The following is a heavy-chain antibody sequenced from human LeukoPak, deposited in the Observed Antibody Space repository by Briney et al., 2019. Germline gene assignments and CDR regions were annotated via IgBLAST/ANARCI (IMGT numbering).Heavy chain of an antibody. D-gene: IGHD3-3*01. J-gene: IGHJ4*02. Sequence: GGSLRLSCAASGFTFSSYWMHWVRQAPGKGLVWVSRINSDGSSTSYADSVKGRFTISGDNAKNTLYLQMNSLRAEDTAVYYCASPQEKSILGYWGQGTLVTVSS. CDR3: ASPQEKSILGY. CDR2: INSDGSST. CDR1: GFTFSSYW. V-gene: IGHV3-74*01.